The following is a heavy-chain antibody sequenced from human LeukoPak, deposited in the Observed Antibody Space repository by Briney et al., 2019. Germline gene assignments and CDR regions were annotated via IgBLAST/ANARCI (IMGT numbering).Heavy chain of an antibody. CDR1: GFTFRTYA. Sequence: GGSLRLSCAASGFTFRTYAMSWVRQAPGKGLERVSCIRSSGESTYYADSVKGRFTISRDNSRKTVFLQMKSLTAEDTAVYYCAKEVRESAWFYFDYWGQGTLATVSS. D-gene: IGHD3-10*01. CDR2: IRSSGEST. J-gene: IGHJ4*02. V-gene: IGHV3-23*01. CDR3: AKEVRESAWFYFDY.